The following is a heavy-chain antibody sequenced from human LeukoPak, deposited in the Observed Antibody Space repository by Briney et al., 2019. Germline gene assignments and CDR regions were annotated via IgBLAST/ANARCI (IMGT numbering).Heavy chain of an antibody. CDR2: IYTSGST. V-gene: IGHV4-61*09. J-gene: IGHJ3*02. D-gene: IGHD3-10*01. CDR1: GGSISSGSYY. Sequence: PSETLSLTCTVSGGSISSGSYYWSWIRQPAGKGLEWIGHIYTSGSTNYNPSLKSRVTISVDTSKNQFSLKLSSVTAADTAVYYCAREGDLYRGAFDIWGQGTMVTVSS. CDR3: AREGDLYRGAFDI.